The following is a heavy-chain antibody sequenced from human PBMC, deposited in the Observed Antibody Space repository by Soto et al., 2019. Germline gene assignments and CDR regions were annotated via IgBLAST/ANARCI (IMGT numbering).Heavy chain of an antibody. CDR3: ARRITMVRGVSYGMDV. V-gene: IGHV5-51*01. J-gene: IGHJ6*02. CDR2: IYPGDSDT. CDR1: GYSFTSYW. D-gene: IGHD3-10*01. Sequence: PGASLKISCKGSGYSFTSYWIGWVRQMPGKGLEWMGIIYPGDSDTRYSPSFQGQVTISADKSISTAYLQWSSLKASDTAMYYCARRITMVRGVSYGMDVWGQGTTVTVSS.